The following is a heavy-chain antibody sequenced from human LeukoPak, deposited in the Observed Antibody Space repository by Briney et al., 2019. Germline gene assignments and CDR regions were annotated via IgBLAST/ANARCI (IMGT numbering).Heavy chain of an antibody. CDR2: IYTSGST. D-gene: IGHD3-3*01. Sequence: SETLSLTCTVSGGSISSGSYYWSWIRQPAGKGLEWIGRIYTSGSTNYNPSLKSRVTISVDTSKNQFSLKLSSVTAADTAVYYCARDSGRSITIFGVVTGYNWFDPWGQGTLVTASS. J-gene: IGHJ5*02. CDR1: GGSISSGSYY. CDR3: ARDSGRSITIFGVVTGYNWFDP. V-gene: IGHV4-61*02.